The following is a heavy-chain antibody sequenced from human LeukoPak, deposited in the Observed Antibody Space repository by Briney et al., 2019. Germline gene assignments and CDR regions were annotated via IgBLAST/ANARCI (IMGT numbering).Heavy chain of an antibody. CDR3: LGRVAGTGDFDY. J-gene: IGHJ4*02. D-gene: IGHD6-19*01. V-gene: IGHV1-69*13. Sequence: ASVKVSCKASGGTFSSYAISWVRQAPGQGLEWMGGIIPIFGTANYAQKFQGRVTITADESTSTAYMELSSLRSEDTAVYYCLGRVAGTGDFDYWGQGTLVTVSS. CDR1: GGTFSSYA. CDR2: IIPIFGTA.